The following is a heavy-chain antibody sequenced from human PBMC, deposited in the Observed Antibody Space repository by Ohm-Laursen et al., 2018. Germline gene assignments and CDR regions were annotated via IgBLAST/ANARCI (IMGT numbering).Heavy chain of an antibody. CDR2: ISFTSDP. J-gene: IGHJ6*02. CDR3: ARDGSGWSRDV. V-gene: IGHV3-69-1*01. Sequence: SLRLSCAASGFTFSPTGMTWVRQAPEKGLEWVSTISFTSDPYYAESLRGRFTVSRDNTRNSVYLQMNSLRDEDTGVYYCARDGSGWSRDVWGQGTTVIVSS. CDR1: GFTFSPTG. D-gene: IGHD6-13*01.